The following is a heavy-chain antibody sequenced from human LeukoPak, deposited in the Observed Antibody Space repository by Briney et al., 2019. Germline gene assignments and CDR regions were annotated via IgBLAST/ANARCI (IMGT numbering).Heavy chain of an antibody. CDR2: IKRKTDGGTT. D-gene: IGHD2-8*01. CDR1: GFTFSNAW. V-gene: IGHV3-15*01. CDR3: STVRYCTTDVCYTSFDY. J-gene: IGHJ4*02. Sequence: PGGSLRLSCAASGFTFSNAWMTWVRQAPGRGLEWAGRIKRKTDGGTTDYAAPVKGRFTISRDDSKNTLYVQMNSLKTEDTAVYYCSTVRYCTTDVCYTSFDYWGQGTLVTVSS.